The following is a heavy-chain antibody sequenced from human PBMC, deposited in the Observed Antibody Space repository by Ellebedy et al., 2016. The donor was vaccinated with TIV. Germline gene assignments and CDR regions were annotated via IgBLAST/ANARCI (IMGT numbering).Heavy chain of an antibody. D-gene: IGHD3-22*01. CDR1: GYTFTSYD. Sequence: ASVKVSCKTSGYTFTSYDINWVRQAPGQGLEWMGWMNPNSDNTGYAQKFQGRVTMTRNTSTSTAYMELSSLRSEDTAVYYCAGASYYYESSGYMDAFDMWGQGTMVTVSP. CDR2: MNPNSDNT. J-gene: IGHJ3*02. CDR3: AGASYYYESSGYMDAFDM. V-gene: IGHV1-8*01.